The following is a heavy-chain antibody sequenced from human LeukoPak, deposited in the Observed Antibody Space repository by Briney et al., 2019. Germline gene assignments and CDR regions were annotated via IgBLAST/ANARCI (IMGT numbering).Heavy chain of an antibody. V-gene: IGHV1-18*01. CDR2: ISAYNGNT. Sequence: ASVKVSCKASGYTFISYGISWVRQAPGQGLEWMGWISAYNGNTNYEQTLQGRVTMTTDTSTSTAYMELRSLRSDDTAVYYCARASSGSYLDYFDYWGQGTLVTVSS. D-gene: IGHD1-26*01. CDR1: GYTFISYG. J-gene: IGHJ4*02. CDR3: ARASSGSYLDYFDY.